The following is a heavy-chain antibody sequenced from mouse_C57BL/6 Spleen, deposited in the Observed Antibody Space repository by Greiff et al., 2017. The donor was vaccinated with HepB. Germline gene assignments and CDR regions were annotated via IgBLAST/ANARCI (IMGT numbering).Heavy chain of an antibody. Sequence: QVQLQQPGAELVKPGASVKLSCKASGSTFTSYWMQWVNQRPGQGLEWIGEIDPSDSYTNYNQKFKGKATLTVDTSSSTAYRQLSSLTSEDSAVYYCARGGLHTTDYWGQGTTLTVSS. D-gene: IGHD1-1*01. J-gene: IGHJ2*01. CDR1: GSTFTSYW. CDR2: IDPSDSYT. CDR3: ARGGLHTTDY. V-gene: IGHV1-50*01.